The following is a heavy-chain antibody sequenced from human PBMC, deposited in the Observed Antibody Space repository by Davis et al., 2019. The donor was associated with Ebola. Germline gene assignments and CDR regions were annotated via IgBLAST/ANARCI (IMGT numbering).Heavy chain of an antibody. CDR2: ISAYNGNT. Sequence: ASVKVSCKASGYTFTSYGISWVRQAPGQGLEWMGWISAYNGNTNYAQKLQGRVTMTTDTSTSTAYMELRSLRSDDTAVYYCARAHYGDYLEYNWFDPWGQGTLVTVSS. CDR3: ARAHYGDYLEYNWFDP. J-gene: IGHJ5*02. D-gene: IGHD4-17*01. V-gene: IGHV1-18*01. CDR1: GYTFTSYG.